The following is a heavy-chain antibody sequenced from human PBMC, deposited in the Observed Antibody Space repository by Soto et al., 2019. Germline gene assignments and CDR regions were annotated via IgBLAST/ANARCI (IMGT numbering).Heavy chain of an antibody. CDR3: ARHPERIAEIGWFDP. CDR1: GFTFSSYS. D-gene: IGHD6-13*01. V-gene: IGHV3-48*01. Sequence: GGSLRLSCAASGFTFSSYSMNWVRQAPGKGLEWVSYISSSSSTIYYADSVKGRFTISRDNAKNSLYLQMNSLRAEDTAVYYCARHPERIAEIGWFDPWGQGTRVTVAS. CDR2: ISSSSSTI. J-gene: IGHJ5*02.